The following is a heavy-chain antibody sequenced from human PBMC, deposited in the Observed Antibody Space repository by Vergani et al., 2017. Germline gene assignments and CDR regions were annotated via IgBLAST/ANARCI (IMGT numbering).Heavy chain of an antibody. CDR2: IYSSGST. CDR3: ARGPTTGSSSFSPCAFDI. V-gene: IGHV4-31*03. D-gene: IGHD6-6*01. J-gene: IGHJ3*02. CDR1: GGSISSGGYY. Sequence: QVQLQESGPGLVKPSQTLSLTCTVSGGSISSGGYYWSWIRQHPGKGLEWIGYIYSSGSTYYNPSLKSRVTISVDTPKNQFSLKLSSVTAADTAVYYCARGPTTGSSSFSPCAFDIWGQGTMVTVSS.